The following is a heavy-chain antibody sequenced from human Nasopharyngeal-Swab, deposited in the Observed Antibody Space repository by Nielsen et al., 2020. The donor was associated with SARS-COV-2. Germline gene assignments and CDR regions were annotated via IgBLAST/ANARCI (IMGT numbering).Heavy chain of an antibody. J-gene: IGHJ4*02. CDR2: ISVNGGDT. V-gene: IGHV3-64D*06. CDR3: AKDHSSSWGGDY. CDR1: AITFRRYA. D-gene: IGHD6-13*01. Sequence: GESLKISCSGSAITFRRYAMHWVRQAPGKGLEYVSAISVNGGDTFYADSVKDRFFISRDNSKNTVYLQMSGLRVEDTAVYYCAKDHSSSWGGDYWGQGTLVAVSS.